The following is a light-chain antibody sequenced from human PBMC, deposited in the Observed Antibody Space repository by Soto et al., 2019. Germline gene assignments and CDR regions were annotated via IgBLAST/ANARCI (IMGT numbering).Light chain of an antibody. CDR2: DAS. CDR3: QQRSNWTQT. CDR1: QSFXIH. J-gene: IGKJ1*01. Sequence: TQSPATLSVSPGERATLSCRASQSFXIHFGWFQQKPGQAPRVLXYDASTMATGIPARLSGSGSGTDFTLTISSLEPEDFAVYYCQQRSNWTQTFGQGTKVDI. V-gene: IGKV3-11*01.